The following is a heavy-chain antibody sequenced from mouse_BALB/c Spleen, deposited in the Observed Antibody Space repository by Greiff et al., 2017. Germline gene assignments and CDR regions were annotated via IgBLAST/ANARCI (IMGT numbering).Heavy chain of an antibody. V-gene: IGHV3-6*02. CDR2: ISYDGSN. CDR3: ARTSLAMDY. Sequence: EVQLQESGPGLVKPSQSLSLTCSVTGYSITSGYYWNWIRQFPGNKLEWMGYISYDGSNNYNPSLKNRISITRDTSKNQFFLKLNSVTTEDTATYYCARTSLAMDYWGQGTSVTVSS. CDR1: GYSITSGYY. J-gene: IGHJ4*01.